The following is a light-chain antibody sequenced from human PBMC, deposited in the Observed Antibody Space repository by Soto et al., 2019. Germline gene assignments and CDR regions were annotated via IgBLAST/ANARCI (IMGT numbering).Light chain of an antibody. CDR1: PSIGGY. J-gene: IGKJ2*01. CDR2: SAD. CDR3: QQNYGVPYT. Sequence: DVQLTQSPSLLSASVGDRVTITCRASPSIGGYLNWYQHKPGKAPKLLIFSADTLENGVPSRFSGSGFNKECSLTISSLQPEDFATYYCQQNYGVPYTFGQGTRVEIK. V-gene: IGKV1-39*01.